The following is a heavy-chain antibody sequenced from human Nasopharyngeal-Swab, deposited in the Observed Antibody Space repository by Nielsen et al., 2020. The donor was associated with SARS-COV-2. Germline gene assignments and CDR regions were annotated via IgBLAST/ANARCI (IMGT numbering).Heavy chain of an antibody. J-gene: IGHJ6*02. CDR1: GFTFGSYG. D-gene: IGHD7-27*01. CDR3: ARALWGSYYYGMDV. CDR2: ISGNGGT. Sequence: GGSLRLSCAASGFTFGSYGMSWVRQAPGNGLEWVSYISGNGGTYYADSVKGRFTISRDNSKNTPYLQMNSLRAEDTAVYYCARALWGSYYYGMDVWGQGTTVTVSS. V-gene: IGHV3-23*01.